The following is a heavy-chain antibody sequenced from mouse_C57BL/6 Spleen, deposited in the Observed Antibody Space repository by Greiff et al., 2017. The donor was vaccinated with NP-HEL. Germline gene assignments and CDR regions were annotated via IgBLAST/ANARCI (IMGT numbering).Heavy chain of an antibody. CDR2: IDPSDSET. Sequence: QVHVKQPGAELVRPGSSVKLSCKASGYTFTSYWMHWVKQRPIQGLEWIGNIDPSDSETHYNQKFKDKATLTVDKSSSTAYMQLSSLTSEDSAVYYCAREDTTVEFAYWGQGTLVTVSA. V-gene: IGHV1-52*01. D-gene: IGHD1-1*01. J-gene: IGHJ3*01. CDR1: GYTFTSYW. CDR3: AREDTTVEFAY.